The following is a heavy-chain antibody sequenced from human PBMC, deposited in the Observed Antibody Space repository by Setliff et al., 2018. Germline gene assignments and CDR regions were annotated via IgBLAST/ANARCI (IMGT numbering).Heavy chain of an antibody. CDR1: GGSISSGSYY. Sequence: SSETLSLTCTVSGGSISSGSYYWSWIRQPAGKGLEWIGHIYTSGSTNYNPSLKSRVTISVDTSKNQLSLKLSSVTAADTAVYYCASSFGYSYGGYYYYGMDVWGQGTTVTVSS. D-gene: IGHD5-18*01. CDR3: ASSFGYSYGGYYYYGMDV. CDR2: IYTSGST. V-gene: IGHV4-61*09. J-gene: IGHJ6*02.